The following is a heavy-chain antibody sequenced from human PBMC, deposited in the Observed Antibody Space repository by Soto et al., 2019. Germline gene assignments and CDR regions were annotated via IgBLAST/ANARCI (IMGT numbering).Heavy chain of an antibody. CDR3: ASHHYYDSSGYYWFDP. Sequence: SVKVSCKASGGTFSSYAISWVRQAPGQGLEWMGGIIPIFGTANYAQKFQGRVTIIADESTSTAYMELSSLRSEDTAVYYCASHHYYDSSGYYWFDPWGQGTLVTVSS. CDR1: GGTFSSYA. V-gene: IGHV1-69*13. CDR2: IIPIFGTA. J-gene: IGHJ5*02. D-gene: IGHD3-22*01.